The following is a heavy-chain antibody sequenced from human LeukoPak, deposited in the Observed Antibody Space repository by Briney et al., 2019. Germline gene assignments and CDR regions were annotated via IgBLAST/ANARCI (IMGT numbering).Heavy chain of an antibody. Sequence: GASVKVSCKASGGTFSSYAISWVRQAPGQGLEWMGRIIPIFGTANYAQKFQGRVTITTDESTSTAYMELSSLRSEDTAVYYCARPQPPYYYDSSGYYGSYPLDYWGQGTLVTVSS. CDR2: IIPIFGTA. V-gene: IGHV1-69*05. D-gene: IGHD3-22*01. J-gene: IGHJ4*02. CDR3: ARPQPPYYYDSSGYYGSYPLDY. CDR1: GGTFSSYA.